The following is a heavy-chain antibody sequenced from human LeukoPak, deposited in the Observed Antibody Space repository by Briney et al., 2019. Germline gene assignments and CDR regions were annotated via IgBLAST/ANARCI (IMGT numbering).Heavy chain of an antibody. J-gene: IGHJ4*02. V-gene: IGHV3-30-3*01. D-gene: IGHD3-22*01. CDR1: GFTFSSYV. CDR2: ISYDGSNK. CDR3: SVDSSGSFTKQLDY. Sequence: GGSLRLSCAASGFTFSSYVMHWVRQAPGKGLEWMAVISYDGSNKYYADSVKGRFTISRDNSKNTLYLQMNSLRAEDTAVYYCSVDSSGSFTKQLDYWGQGTLVTVSS.